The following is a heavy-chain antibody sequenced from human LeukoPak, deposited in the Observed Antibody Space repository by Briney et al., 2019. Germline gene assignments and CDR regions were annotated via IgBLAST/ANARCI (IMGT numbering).Heavy chain of an antibody. D-gene: IGHD3-10*01. J-gene: IGHJ4*02. V-gene: IGHV5-51*01. CDR2: IYPGDSDT. Sequence: GESLKISCKGSGYTFTSYWIAWVRQMPGKGLEWMGVIYPGDSDTRYSPPFQGQVTISADKSITTAYLQWNSLKASDTAMYYCARQTIRGVIASPFDYWGQGTLVTVSS. CDR1: GYTFTSYW. CDR3: ARQTIRGVIASPFDY.